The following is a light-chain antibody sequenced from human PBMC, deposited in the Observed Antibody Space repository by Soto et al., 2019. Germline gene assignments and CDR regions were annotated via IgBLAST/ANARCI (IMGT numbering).Light chain of an antibody. CDR2: DAS. CDR3: QQYGSTPLT. V-gene: IGKV3-20*01. CDR1: QSVGNNY. J-gene: IGKJ4*01. Sequence: EIVLTQSPGTLYLSPGERATLSCRASQSVGNNYLAWYQQKPGQAPRFLIYDASSRATGIPDRFSGSGSGTDFTLTISRLEPEDFAVYYCQQYGSTPLTFGGGTKV.